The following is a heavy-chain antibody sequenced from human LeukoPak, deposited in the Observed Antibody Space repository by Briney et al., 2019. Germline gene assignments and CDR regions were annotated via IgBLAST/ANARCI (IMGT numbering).Heavy chain of an antibody. CDR2: ISGSGSFI. J-gene: IGHJ4*02. Sequence: GGSLRLSCAASGFTFSTYEMNWVRQAPGKGLEWLSYISGSGSFIYYADSVKGRFTISRGSAKNSLYLQMNSLRAEDTAVYYCARDRGLYYFDYWGQGTLVTVSS. CDR3: ARDRGLYYFDY. V-gene: IGHV3-48*03. D-gene: IGHD2-15*01. CDR1: GFTFSTYE.